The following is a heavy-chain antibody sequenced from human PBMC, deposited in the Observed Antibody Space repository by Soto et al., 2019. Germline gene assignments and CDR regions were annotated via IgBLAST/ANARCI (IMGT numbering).Heavy chain of an antibody. D-gene: IGHD3-22*01. CDR3: ARHRPSWSYVHSGYFPDF. CDR2: INYLGST. Sequence: PSETLSLTCTVSGDSISSSSYYCGWIRQPPGKGLEWIGIINYLGSTYYSPSLESRVTISVDTSKNQFSVKLSSVTAADTAVYYCARHRPSWSYVHSGYFPDFCGKGALGTVSS. CDR1: GDSISSSSYY. J-gene: IGHJ4*02. V-gene: IGHV4-39*01.